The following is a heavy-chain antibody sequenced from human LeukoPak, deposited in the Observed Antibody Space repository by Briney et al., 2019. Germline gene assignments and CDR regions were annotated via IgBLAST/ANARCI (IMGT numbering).Heavy chain of an antibody. CDR3: TRMQSQLLGWFDP. D-gene: IGHD2-2*01. CDR1: GGSFSGYY. CDR2: INHSGST. J-gene: IGHJ5*02. Sequence: PSETLSLTCAVYGGSFSGYYWSWIRQPPGKGLEWIGEINHSGSTNYNPSLKSRVTISVDTSKNQFSLKLSSVIAADTAVYYCTRMQSQLLGWFDPWGQGTLVTVSS. V-gene: IGHV4-34*01.